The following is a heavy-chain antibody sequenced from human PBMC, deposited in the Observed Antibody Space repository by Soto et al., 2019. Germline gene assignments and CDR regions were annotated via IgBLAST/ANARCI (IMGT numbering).Heavy chain of an antibody. D-gene: IGHD4-17*01. J-gene: IGHJ6*03. V-gene: IGHV3-66*01. CDR2: IYSGGNT. CDR3: ARDGQITVTTTSNDYYYSYMDV. CDR1: GFTVSSNY. Sequence: GGSLRLSCAASGFTVSSNYMSWVRQAPGKGLEWVSIIYSGGNTYYADSVKGRFTISRDNSKNTLYLQMNSLRAEDTAVYYCARDGQITVTTTSNDYYYSYMDVWGKGTMVTVSS.